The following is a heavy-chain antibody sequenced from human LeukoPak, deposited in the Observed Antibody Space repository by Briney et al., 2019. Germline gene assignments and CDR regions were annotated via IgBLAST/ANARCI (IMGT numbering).Heavy chain of an antibody. D-gene: IGHD3-10*01. J-gene: IGHJ3*02. CDR3: ARSDGYGLVGI. CDR2: INHSGST. CDR1: GGSFSGYY. V-gene: IGHV4-34*01. Sequence: SETLSLTCAVSGGSFSGYYWSWIRQPPGKGLEWIGEINHSGSTYYNPSLKSRVTISLDTSKNQFSLTLSSVTAADTAVYYCARSDGYGLVGIWGQGTMVTVSS.